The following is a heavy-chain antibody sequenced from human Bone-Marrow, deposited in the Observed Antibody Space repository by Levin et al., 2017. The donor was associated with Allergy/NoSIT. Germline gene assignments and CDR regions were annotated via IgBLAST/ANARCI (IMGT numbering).Heavy chain of an antibody. D-gene: IGHD3-16*01. Sequence: PSETLSLTCAASGFTFSAHWMHWVRQAPGKGLVWVSNIKTDGTITNYADSVKGRFTISRDNDKSTLYLQMNSLRVEDTAVYYCARGGGFHFDYWGQGTLVTASS. CDR2: IKTDGTIT. CDR1: GFTFSAHW. CDR3: ARGGGFHFDY. V-gene: IGHV3-74*01. J-gene: IGHJ4*02.